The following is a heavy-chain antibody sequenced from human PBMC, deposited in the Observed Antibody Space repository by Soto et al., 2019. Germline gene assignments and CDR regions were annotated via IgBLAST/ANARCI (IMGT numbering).Heavy chain of an antibody. CDR2: TYYKSKWNN. CDR3: TGITWFRGMDV. D-gene: IGHD3-10*01. J-gene: IGHJ6*02. V-gene: IGHV6-1*01. CDR1: GDSVSSNSAG. Sequence: LTLSLTCVISGDSVSSNSAGWNWIRQSPSRGLEWLGRTYYKSKWNNDYALSVKSRITINPDTSKNQFSLHLYSVTPEDTAVYYCTGITWFRGMDVWGQGTPVTVSS.